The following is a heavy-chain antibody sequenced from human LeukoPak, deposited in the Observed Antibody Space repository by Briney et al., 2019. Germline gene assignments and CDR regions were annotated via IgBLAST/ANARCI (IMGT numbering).Heavy chain of an antibody. CDR3: ARDHGVIRDAGGDAFDI. CDR2: INPSGSST. D-gene: IGHD2-21*01. Sequence: ASVKVSCKASGYTFTSYYMHWVRQAPGQGLEWMGIINPSGSSTSYAQKFQGRVTMTRDTSTSTVYMELSSLRSEDTAVYYCARDHGVIRDAGGDAFDIWGQGTMVTVSS. CDR1: GYTFTSYY. J-gene: IGHJ3*02. V-gene: IGHV1-46*01.